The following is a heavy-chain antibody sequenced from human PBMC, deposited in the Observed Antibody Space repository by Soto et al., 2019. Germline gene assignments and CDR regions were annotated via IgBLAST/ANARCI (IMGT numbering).Heavy chain of an antibody. CDR1: GFTFSSYA. CDR3: AKGKWFGELLLVWSFDL. V-gene: IGHV3-23*01. D-gene: IGHD3-10*01. Sequence: EVQLLESGGGLVQPGGSLRLSCAASGFTFSSYAMSWVRQAPGKGLEWVSAISGSGGSTYYADSVKGRFTISRDNSKNTLYLQMNSLRAEDTAVYYCAKGKWFGELLLVWSFDLWGRGTLVTVSS. CDR2: ISGSGGST. J-gene: IGHJ2*01.